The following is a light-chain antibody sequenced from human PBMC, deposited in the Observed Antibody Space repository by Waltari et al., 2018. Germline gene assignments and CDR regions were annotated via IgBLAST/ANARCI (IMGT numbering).Light chain of an antibody. J-gene: IGKJ5*01. CDR2: TAS. CDR3: QQRNSYPIT. V-gene: IGKV1-9*01. CDR1: QGSSSY. Sequence: DIQLTQSPSFLSASVGDRVTITCRSSQGSSSYLAWYQQKAGKAPKLLIHTASTLQGGVPSRFSGSGSGTDFTLTISSLQPEDFATYYCQQRNSYPITFGQGTRLEIK.